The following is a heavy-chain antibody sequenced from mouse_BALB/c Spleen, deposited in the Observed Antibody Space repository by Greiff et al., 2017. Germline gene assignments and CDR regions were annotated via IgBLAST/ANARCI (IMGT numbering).Heavy chain of an antibody. Sequence: KQSCKASGYTFTSYWMHWVKQRPGQGLEWIGEIDPSDSYTNYNQKFKGKATLTVDKSSSTAYMQLSSLTSEDSAVYYCASRLGLDYWGQGTTLTVSS. D-gene: IGHD3-2*02. CDR2: IDPSDSYT. J-gene: IGHJ2*01. V-gene: IGHV1-69*02. CDR1: GYTFTSYW. CDR3: ASRLGLDY.